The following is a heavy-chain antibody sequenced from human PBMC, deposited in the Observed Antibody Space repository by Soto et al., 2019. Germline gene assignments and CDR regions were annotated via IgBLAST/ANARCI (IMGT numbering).Heavy chain of an antibody. Sequence: GGSLRLSCAASGFTFSSYGMHWVRQAPGKGLEWVAVIWYDGSNKYYADSVKGRFTISRDNSKNTLYLQMNSLRAEDTAVYYCARDAKPWMNPANNLFDPWGQGTLVTVSS. V-gene: IGHV3-33*01. CDR1: GFTFSSYG. CDR2: IWYDGSNK. J-gene: IGHJ5*02. D-gene: IGHD5-12*01. CDR3: ARDAKPWMNPANNLFDP.